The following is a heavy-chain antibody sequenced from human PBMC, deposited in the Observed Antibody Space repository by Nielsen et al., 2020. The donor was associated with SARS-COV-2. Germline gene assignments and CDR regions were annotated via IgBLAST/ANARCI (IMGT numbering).Heavy chain of an antibody. V-gene: IGHV3-53*01. D-gene: IGHD5/OR15-5a*01. J-gene: IGHJ4*02. CDR3: AREIYDYFDY. Sequence: GESLKISCAASGFTVSSNYMSWVRQAPGKGLEWVSVIYSGGSTYYADSVKGRFTISRDNSKNTLYLQMNSLRAEGTAVYYCAREIYDYFDYWGQGTLVTVSS. CDR2: IYSGGST. CDR1: GFTVSSNY.